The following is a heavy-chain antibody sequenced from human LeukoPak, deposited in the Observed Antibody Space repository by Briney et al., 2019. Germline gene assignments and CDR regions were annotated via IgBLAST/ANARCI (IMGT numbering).Heavy chain of an antibody. D-gene: IGHD3-22*01. J-gene: IGHJ4*02. Sequence: GGSLRLSCAASGFTFSSYAMSWVRQAPGKGLEWVSATSGSGGSAYYADSVKGRFTISRDNAKNTLYLQMNSLRAEDTAVYYCARGSSSSDYYHFDYWGQGTLVTVSS. CDR2: TSGSGGSA. V-gene: IGHV3-23*01. CDR3: ARGSSSSDYYHFDY. CDR1: GFTFSSYA.